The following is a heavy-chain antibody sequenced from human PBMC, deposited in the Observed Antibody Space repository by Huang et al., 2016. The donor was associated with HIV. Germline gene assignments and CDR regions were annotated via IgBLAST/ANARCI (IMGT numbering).Heavy chain of an antibody. CDR2: IYYSGST. CDR3: ARHFSYYDSSGYTPWDAFDI. D-gene: IGHD3-22*01. J-gene: IGHJ3*02. V-gene: IGHV4-39*01. Sequence: QLQLQGSGPGLVKPSETLSLTCTVSGGSITSSSYYWGWIRQPPGKGLEWVGSIYYSGSTVYNPSLQSRVTLSVDTSKNQFSLTLSSVTAADTAVYYCARHFSYYDSSGYTPWDAFDIWGQGTMVTVSS. CDR1: GGSITSSSYY.